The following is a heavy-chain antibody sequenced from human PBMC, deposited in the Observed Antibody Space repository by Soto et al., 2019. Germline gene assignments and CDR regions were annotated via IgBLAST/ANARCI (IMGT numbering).Heavy chain of an antibody. CDR2: INAGNGNT. D-gene: IGHD3-3*01. V-gene: IGHV1-3*01. Sequence: ASVKVSCKASGYTFTSYAMHWVRQAPGQRLEWMGWINAGNGNTKYSQKFQGRVTITRDTSASTAYMELSSLRSEDTAVYYCARGGASIFVVVITAESGYSGQGTLATVSS. CDR1: GYTFTSYA. J-gene: IGHJ4*02. CDR3: ARGGASIFVVVITAESGY.